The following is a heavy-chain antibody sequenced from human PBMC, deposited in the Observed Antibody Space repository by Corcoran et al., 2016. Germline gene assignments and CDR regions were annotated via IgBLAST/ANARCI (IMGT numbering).Heavy chain of an antibody. Sequence: QLQLQESGPGLVKPSETLSLTCTVSGGSISSSSYYWGWIRQPPGKGLEGIGSIYYSGSTYYNPSLKSRVTISVDTSKNQFSLKLSSVTAADTAVDYCAVGTDNYVDYWGQGTLVTVSS. V-gene: IGHV4-39*01. J-gene: IGHJ4*02. CDR2: IYYSGST. CDR1: GGSISSSSYY. D-gene: IGHD2-21*02. CDR3: AVGTDNYVDY.